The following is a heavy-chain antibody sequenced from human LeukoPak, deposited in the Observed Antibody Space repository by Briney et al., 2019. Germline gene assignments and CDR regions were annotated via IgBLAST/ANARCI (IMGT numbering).Heavy chain of an antibody. CDR3: ARASYGIGYFDY. J-gene: IGHJ4*02. V-gene: IGHV3-23*01. D-gene: IGHD1-26*01. CDR2: ISGSGGST. CDR1: GFTFSSYA. Sequence: GGSLRLSCAASGFTFSSYAMSWVRQAPGKGLEWVSAISGSGGSTYYADSVKGRFTISRDNSKNTLYLQMNSLRAEDTAVYYCARASYGIGYFDYWGQGTLVTVSS.